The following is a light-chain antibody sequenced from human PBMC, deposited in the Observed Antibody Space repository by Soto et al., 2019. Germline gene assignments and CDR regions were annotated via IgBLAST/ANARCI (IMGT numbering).Light chain of an antibody. CDR3: QQRTIWPPEYT. V-gene: IGKV3-11*01. J-gene: IGKJ2*01. CDR1: QSISSS. CDR2: DAS. Sequence: EIVLTQSPGTLSLSPGERATLSCRASQSISSSLAWYQQKPGQAPRLLIYDASKRATGIPTRFSGSGSGTDFTLTISSLEPEDFAVYYCQQRTIWPPEYTFGQGTKLELK.